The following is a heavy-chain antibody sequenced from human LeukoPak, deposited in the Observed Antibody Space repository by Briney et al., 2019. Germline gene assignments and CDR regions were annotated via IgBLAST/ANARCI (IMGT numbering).Heavy chain of an antibody. V-gene: IGHV4-30-2*01. D-gene: IGHD2-2*01. CDR1: GGSISSGGYY. Sequence: SQTLSLTCTVSGGSISSGGYYWSWIRQPPGKGLEWIGYIYHSGSTYYNPSLKSRVTISVDRSKNQFSLKPSSVTAADTAVYYCARVSSTSASLDYWGQGTLVTVSS. CDR2: IYHSGST. CDR3: ARVSSTSASLDY. J-gene: IGHJ4*02.